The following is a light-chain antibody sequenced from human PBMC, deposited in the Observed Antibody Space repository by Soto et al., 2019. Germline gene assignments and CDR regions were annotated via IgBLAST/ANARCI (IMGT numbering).Light chain of an antibody. Sequence: QLVLTQSPSASASLGASVKLTCTLSSWHISYAIAWHQQQPEKGPRYLMKLNGDGSHSKGDGIPDRFSGSSSGAERYLTTSSLQSEDEADYYRPTWGTGIHYVFGTGTKLTVL. CDR2: LNGDGSH. CDR3: PTWGTGIHYV. V-gene: IGLV4-69*01. CDR1: SWHISYA. J-gene: IGLJ1*01.